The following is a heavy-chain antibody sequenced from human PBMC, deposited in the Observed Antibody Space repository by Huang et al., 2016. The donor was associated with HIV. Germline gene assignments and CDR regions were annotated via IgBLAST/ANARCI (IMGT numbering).Heavy chain of an antibody. CDR3: ARDPAILLGSSSGWFDY. J-gene: IGHJ4*02. V-gene: IGHV3-30-3*01. Sequence: VQVVESGGGVVQPGRSLRLSCSASGFSFSSSAMHWVRQAPGKWRAWVAVISYDGSDKYYADSVRGRFTGSRDNSKNTVYLQMNSLRVEDTAVYFCARDPAILLGSSSGWFDYWGQGTLVTVSS. CDR1: GFSFSSSA. CDR2: ISYDGSDK. D-gene: IGHD6-19*01.